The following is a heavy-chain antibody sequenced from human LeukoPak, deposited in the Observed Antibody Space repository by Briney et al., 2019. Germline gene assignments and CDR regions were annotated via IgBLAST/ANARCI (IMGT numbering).Heavy chain of an antibody. CDR3: ASGLELDY. V-gene: IGHV3-7*03. CDR1: GFTFRSYW. J-gene: IGHJ4*02. CDR2: IKQDGSEK. Sequence: GGSLRLSCAASGFTFRSYWMRWVRQAPGKGLEWVANIKQDGSEKNYVDSVKGRFTISRDNAKNSLYLQTNSLRAEDTAVYYCASGLELDYWGQGTLVTVSS.